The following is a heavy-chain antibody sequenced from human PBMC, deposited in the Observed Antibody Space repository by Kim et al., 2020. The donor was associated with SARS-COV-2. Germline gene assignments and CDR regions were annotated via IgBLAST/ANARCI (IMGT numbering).Heavy chain of an antibody. CDR2: IGYDGTTK. CDR3: AKESDAFDI. V-gene: IGHV3-30*18. CDR1: GFTFNGYA. J-gene: IGHJ3*02. Sequence: GGSLRLSCAASGFTFNGYAMQWVRQAPGKGLEWVAAIGYDGTTKFYGDSVKGRFTISSDNSKKTLYLQMNSLRPEDTAVYYCAKESDAFDIWGQGTMVTV.